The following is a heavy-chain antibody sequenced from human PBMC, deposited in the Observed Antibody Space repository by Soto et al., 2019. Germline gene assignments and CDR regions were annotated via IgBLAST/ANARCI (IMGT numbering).Heavy chain of an antibody. V-gene: IGHV3-23*01. D-gene: IGHD3-10*01. CDR2: ISGSGGNT. CDR3: ANIPGIEVSGPPFYYPGMDV. Sequence: GGSLRLSCAASGFTFNNYAMSWVRQAPGKGLEWVASISGSGGNTYYADSVKGHFTISRDNSKETLFLQMNSLRVEDTAVYYCANIPGIEVSGPPFYYPGMDVWGQGTTVTVSS. J-gene: IGHJ6*02. CDR1: GFTFNNYA.